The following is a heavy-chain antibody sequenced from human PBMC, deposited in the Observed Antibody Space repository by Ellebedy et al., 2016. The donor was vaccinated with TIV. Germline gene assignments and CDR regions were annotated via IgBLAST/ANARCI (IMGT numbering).Heavy chain of an antibody. Sequence: GGSLRLXXAASGFTFSSYWMHWVRQAPGKGLEWVSGISGSGGSTYYTDSVKGRFTISRDNSNNTLHLEMNSLRADDTAVYYCLKDASGRGWPISYFDSWGQGTLVTVSS. CDR3: LKDASGRGWPISYFDS. J-gene: IGHJ4*02. CDR1: GFTFSSYW. V-gene: IGHV3-23*01. D-gene: IGHD6-19*01. CDR2: ISGSGGST.